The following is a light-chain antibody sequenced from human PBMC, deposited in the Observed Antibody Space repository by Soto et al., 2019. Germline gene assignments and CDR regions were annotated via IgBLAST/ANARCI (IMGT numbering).Light chain of an antibody. CDR1: QSVSNNY. V-gene: IGKV3-20*01. Sequence: EIVLTQSPGTLSLSPGERATLSCRASQSVSNNYLAWYQHKPGQAPRLLIYGASTTATDVPPRFSGSGSGTDFTLTISRLEPEDFAVYYCQQYHSSPRTFGQGTKVDI. J-gene: IGKJ1*01. CDR2: GAS. CDR3: QQYHSSPRT.